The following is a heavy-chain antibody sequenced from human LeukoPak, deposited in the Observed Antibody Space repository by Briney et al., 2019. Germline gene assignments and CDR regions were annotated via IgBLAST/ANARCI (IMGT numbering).Heavy chain of an antibody. CDR1: GFTFSDHG. Sequence: HPGRSLRLSCAGSGFTFSDHGMHWVRQAPGKGLEWVAIIWYNGSKKYYAESVKGRFTISRDNSKNTLYLQMSSLRAEDTTVYYCARDPYGSGDGYFDYWGQGTLVTVSS. J-gene: IGHJ4*02. D-gene: IGHD3-10*01. V-gene: IGHV3-33*01. CDR3: ARDPYGSGDGYFDY. CDR2: IWYNGSKK.